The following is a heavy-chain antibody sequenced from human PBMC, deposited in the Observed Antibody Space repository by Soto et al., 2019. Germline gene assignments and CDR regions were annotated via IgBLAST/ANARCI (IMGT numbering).Heavy chain of an antibody. CDR2: IYYSGST. Sequence: NPSETLSLACTVSGGSVSSGSYDWSWIRQPPGKGLEWIGYIYYSGSTNYNPSLKSRVTISEDTSKNQFSMKLSSVTAADTAVYYCARAQGDIEYHGNSWIANWFDPWGQGTLVTVSS. CDR3: ARAQGDIEYHGNSWIANWFDP. D-gene: IGHD2-2*01. J-gene: IGHJ5*02. CDR1: GGSVSSGSYD. V-gene: IGHV4-61*01.